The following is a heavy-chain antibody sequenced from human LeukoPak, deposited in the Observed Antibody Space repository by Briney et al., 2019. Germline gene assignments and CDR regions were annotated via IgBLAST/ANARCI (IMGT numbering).Heavy chain of an antibody. D-gene: IGHD2-15*01. J-gene: IGHJ4*02. Sequence: VASVKVSCKASGYTFTSYYMHWVRQAPGQGLEWMGIINPSGGSTSYAQKFQGRVTMTRDTSTSTVYMELSSLRSEDTAVYYCARILGNCSGGSCYSAMAFDYWGQGTLVTVSS. CDR3: ARILGNCSGGSCYSAMAFDY. CDR2: INPSGGST. V-gene: IGHV1-46*01. CDR1: GYTFTSYY.